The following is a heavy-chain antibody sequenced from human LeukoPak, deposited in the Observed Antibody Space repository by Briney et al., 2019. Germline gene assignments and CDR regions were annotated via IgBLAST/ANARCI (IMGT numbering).Heavy chain of an antibody. Sequence: SETLSLTCAVYGGSFSGYYWSWIRQPPGKGLEWIGEINHSGSTNYNPSLKSRVTISVDTSNNQFSLKLSSVTAADTAVYYCARRAERPYYYYYMDVWGKGTTVTISS. CDR1: GGSFSGYY. D-gene: IGHD1-1*01. CDR3: ARRAERPYYYYYMDV. J-gene: IGHJ6*03. V-gene: IGHV4-34*01. CDR2: INHSGST.